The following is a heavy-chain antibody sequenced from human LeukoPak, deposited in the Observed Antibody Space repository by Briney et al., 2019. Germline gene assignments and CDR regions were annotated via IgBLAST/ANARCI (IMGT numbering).Heavy chain of an antibody. Sequence: GGSLRLSCAASGFTFSSYDMHWVRQATGKGLEWVSAIGTAGDTYYPGSVKGRFTISRENAKNSLYLQMNSLRAGDTAVYYCARMSNWGAFDIWGQGTMVTVSS. CDR3: ARMSNWGAFDI. D-gene: IGHD3-16*01. CDR2: IGTAGDT. J-gene: IGHJ3*02. V-gene: IGHV3-13*01. CDR1: GFTFSSYD.